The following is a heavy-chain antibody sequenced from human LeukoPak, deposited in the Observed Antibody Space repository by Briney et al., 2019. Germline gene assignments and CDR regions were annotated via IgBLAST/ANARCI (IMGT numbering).Heavy chain of an antibody. CDR2: ISYSGST. CDR3: ARLHCSSPSCHRNWFDP. V-gene: IGHV4-59*01. Sequence: SETLSLTCTVSGASISNFYWSWIRQPPGKGLEWIGDISYSGSTNYNPSLKSRVTMSVDTSKNQFSLKLRSVTAADTAVYYCARLHCSSPSCHRNWFDPWGQGTLVTVSS. D-gene: IGHD2-2*01. J-gene: IGHJ5*02. CDR1: GASISNFY.